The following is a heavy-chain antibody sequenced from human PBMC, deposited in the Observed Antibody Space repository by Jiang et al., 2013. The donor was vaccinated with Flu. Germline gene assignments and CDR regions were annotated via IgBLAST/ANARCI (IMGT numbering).Heavy chain of an antibody. CDR1: GGSISSYY. J-gene: IGHJ6*02. V-gene: IGHV4-59*01. CDR3: ARHEASYYYYGMDV. CDR2: IYYSGST. Sequence: GSGLVKPSETLSLTCTVSGGSISSYYWSWIRQPPGKGLEWIGYIYYSGSTNYNPSLKSRVTISVDTSKNQFSLKLSSVTAADTAVYYCARHEASYYYYGMDVWGQGTTVTVSS.